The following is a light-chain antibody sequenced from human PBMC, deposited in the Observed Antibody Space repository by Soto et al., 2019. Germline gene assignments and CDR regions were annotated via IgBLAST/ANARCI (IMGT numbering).Light chain of an antibody. CDR1: SRDIGNNNY. CDR3: CSYAGSII. V-gene: IGLV2-8*01. CDR2: EVT. J-gene: IGLJ1*01. Sequence: QSVLTQPPSASGSAGQSVTISCTGNSRDIGNNNYVSWYQQHPGKAPKLMIYEVTKRPSGVPDRFSGSKSGNTASLTVSGLQAEDEADYYCCSYAGSIIFGPGTKVTVL.